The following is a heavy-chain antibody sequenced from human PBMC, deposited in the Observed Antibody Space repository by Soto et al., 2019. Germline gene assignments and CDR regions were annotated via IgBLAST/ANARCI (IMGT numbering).Heavy chain of an antibody. CDR1: GFTFSSYW. J-gene: IGHJ4*02. CDR3: AGGGGWLVEV. Sequence: EVQLVESGGGLVQPGGSLRLSCAASGFTFSSYWMNWVRQASGKGLEWVANIKQDGSEKYYVDSVKGRFTISRDNDKNSLYLQMNSLRAEDTAVYYCAGGGGWLVEVWGQGTLVTVSS. V-gene: IGHV3-7*05. CDR2: IKQDGSEK. D-gene: IGHD5-12*01.